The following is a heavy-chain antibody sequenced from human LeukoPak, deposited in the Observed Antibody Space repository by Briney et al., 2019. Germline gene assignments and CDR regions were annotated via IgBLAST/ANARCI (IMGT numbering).Heavy chain of an antibody. CDR3: ARSRNSSGWYPYYYYGMDV. D-gene: IGHD6-19*01. CDR2: IWYDGSEK. Sequence: EGSLRLSCAASGFTFSTYGMHWVRQAPGKGLEWVAVIWYDGSEKYYADSVKGRFTISRDNSKNTLYLQMNSLRAEDTAVYYCARSRNSSGWYPYYYYGMDVWGQGTTVTVSS. V-gene: IGHV3-33*01. J-gene: IGHJ6*02. CDR1: GFTFSTYG.